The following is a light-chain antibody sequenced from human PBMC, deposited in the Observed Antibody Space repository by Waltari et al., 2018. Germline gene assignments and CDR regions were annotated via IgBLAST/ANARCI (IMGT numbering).Light chain of an antibody. J-gene: IGLJ1*01. V-gene: IGLV3-1*01. CDR1: EVGRKY. CDR3: QTWDTNTAV. Sequence: SYELTQPASVSVSPGQTATIPGTGHEVGRKYTSWYQQKPGQSPVLVMYQDDKRSSGIPERFSGSSSENTATLTISGAQPVDEADYYCQTWDTNTAVFGTGTTVNVL. CDR2: QDD.